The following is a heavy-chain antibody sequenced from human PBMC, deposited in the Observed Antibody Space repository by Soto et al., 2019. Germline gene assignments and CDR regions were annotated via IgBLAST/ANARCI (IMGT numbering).Heavy chain of an antibody. J-gene: IGHJ4*02. V-gene: IGHV4-30-2*01. CDR3: AAVGGLPQYY. Sequence: QLQLQESGSGLVKPSQTLSLTCAVSGGSISSGGYSWSWIRQPPGKGLEWIGYIYHSGSTYYNPSLKCRVTLSVARSKNHFSLKRSSVTAADTAVYYCAAVGGLPQYYWGQGTLVTVSS. CDR2: IYHSGST. CDR1: GGSISSGGYS. D-gene: IGHD5-12*01.